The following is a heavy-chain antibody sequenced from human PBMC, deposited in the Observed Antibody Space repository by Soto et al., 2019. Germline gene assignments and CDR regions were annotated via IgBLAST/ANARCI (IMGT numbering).Heavy chain of an antibody. CDR2: IYTSGST. J-gene: IGHJ4*02. CDR1: GGSINDYY. V-gene: IGHV4-4*07. CDR3: ARERREEIHDGYDLDC. Sequence: PSETLSLTCTVSGGSINDYYWGWIRQPAGKGLEWIGRIYTSGSTDYNPSLKSRVTISIDTSKNQFYLKVTSMTAADTAVYYCARERREEIHDGYDLDCWGQGTMVTVYS. D-gene: IGHD5-12*01.